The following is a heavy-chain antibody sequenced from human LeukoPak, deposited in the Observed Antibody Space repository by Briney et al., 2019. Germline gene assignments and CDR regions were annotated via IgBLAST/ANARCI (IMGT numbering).Heavy chain of an antibody. CDR3: ARITGLSPGDWFDP. Sequence: SVKVSCKASGGTFSSYAISWVRQAPRQGLEWMRRIIPILGIANYAQKFQGRVTITADKSTSTAYMELSSLRSEDTAVYYCARITGLSPGDWFDPWGQGTLVTVSS. J-gene: IGHJ5*02. D-gene: IGHD1-14*01. V-gene: IGHV1-69*04. CDR2: IIPILGIA. CDR1: GGTFSSYA.